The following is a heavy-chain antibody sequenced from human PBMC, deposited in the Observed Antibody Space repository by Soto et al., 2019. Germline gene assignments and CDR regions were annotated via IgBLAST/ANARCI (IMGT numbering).Heavy chain of an antibody. V-gene: IGHV1-2*04. CDR2: INPNSGGT. CDR1: GYTFTSYA. J-gene: IGHJ6*02. D-gene: IGHD6-19*01. Sequence: ASVKVSCKASGYTFTSYAMLWVRQAPGQGLEWMGWINPNSGGTNYAQKFQGWVTMTRDTSISTAYMELSRLRSDDTAVYYCAREQWLDYYYYGMDVWGQGTTVTVSS. CDR3: AREQWLDYYYYGMDV.